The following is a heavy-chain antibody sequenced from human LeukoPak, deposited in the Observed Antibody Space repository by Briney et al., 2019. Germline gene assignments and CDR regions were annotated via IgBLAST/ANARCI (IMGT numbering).Heavy chain of an antibody. CDR1: GYTFTGYG. J-gene: IGHJ5*02. D-gene: IGHD6-6*01. CDR2: ISAYSGNT. CDR3: ARTAARLERFDP. Sequence: ASVKVSCKASGYTFTGYGISWVRQAPGQGLEWMGWISAYSGNTNYAQKLQGRVTMTTDTSAGTAYMELRSLRSDDTAVYYCARTAARLERFDPWGQGTLVTVSS. V-gene: IGHV1-18*01.